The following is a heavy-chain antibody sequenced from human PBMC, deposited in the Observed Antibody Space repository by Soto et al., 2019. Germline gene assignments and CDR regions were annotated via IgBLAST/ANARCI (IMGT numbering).Heavy chain of an antibody. CDR1: GGSISSYY. Sequence: PSETLSLTCTVSGGSISSYYWSWIRQPPGKGLERIGYIYYSGSTSYNPSLKSRVTISVDTSKIQFSLKVSSVTAADTAVYYCARHGDLYSSSWYGSADHWGQGTLVTVSS. CDR3: ARHGDLYSSSWYGSADH. CDR2: IYYSGST. V-gene: IGHV4-59*01. D-gene: IGHD6-13*01. J-gene: IGHJ4*02.